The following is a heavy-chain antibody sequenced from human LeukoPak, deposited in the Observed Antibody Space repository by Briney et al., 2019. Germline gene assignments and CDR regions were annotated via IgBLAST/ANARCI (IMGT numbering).Heavy chain of an antibody. Sequence: SVKVSCKASGGTFSSYAISWVRQAPGQGLEWMGGIIPIFGTANYAQKFQGRATITADESTSTAYMELSSLRSGDTAVYYCANSNYYDSSGYPYYFDYWGQGTLVTVSS. CDR3: ANSNYYDSSGYPYYFDY. J-gene: IGHJ4*02. V-gene: IGHV1-69*01. D-gene: IGHD3-22*01. CDR2: IIPIFGTA. CDR1: GGTFSSYA.